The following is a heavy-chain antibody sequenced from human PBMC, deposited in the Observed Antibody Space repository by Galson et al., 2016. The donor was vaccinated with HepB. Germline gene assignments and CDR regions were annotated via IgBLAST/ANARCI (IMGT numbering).Heavy chain of an antibody. V-gene: IGHV3-33*01. J-gene: IGHJ4*02. CDR3: AREAPIAAPGANDC. D-gene: IGHD6-13*01. CDR2: IWYDGSNK. Sequence: SLRLSCAASGFTFSSLGMHWVRQAPGKGLEWVAVIWYDGSNKYYGDSVKGRFTISRDNSKNTLYLQMNSLRAEDTAIYYCAREAPIAAPGANDCWGQGTQVTVSS. CDR1: GFTFSSLG.